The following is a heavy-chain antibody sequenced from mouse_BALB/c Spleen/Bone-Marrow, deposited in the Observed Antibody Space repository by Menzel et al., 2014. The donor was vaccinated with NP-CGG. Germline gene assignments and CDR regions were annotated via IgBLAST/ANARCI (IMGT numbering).Heavy chain of an antibody. J-gene: IGHJ4*01. D-gene: IGHD1-2*01. CDR3: ATLEEPHYGYPCAMDY. CDR1: GYTFTEYI. V-gene: IGHV1-62-2*01. Sequence: QVQLQQPGAGLVKPGASVKLSCKASGYTFTEYIIHWVKQRSGQGLEWIGWFYPGSGSIKYNEKFKDKDTLTADKSSSTDYMKLSRLTSEGTAIYFCATLEEPHYGYPCAMDYWGQGTSVTVSS. CDR2: FYPGSGSI.